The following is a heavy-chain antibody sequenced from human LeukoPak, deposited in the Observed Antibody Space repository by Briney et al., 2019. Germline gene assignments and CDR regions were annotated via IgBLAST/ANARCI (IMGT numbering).Heavy chain of an antibody. D-gene: IGHD3-10*01. CDR2: ISSSSSTI. CDR1: GLTFSSYS. J-gene: IGHJ3*02. CDR3: ARDTHLWASGSYHYGFDI. V-gene: IGHV3-48*04. Sequence: PGGSLRLSCAASGLTFSSYSMNWVRQAPGKGLEWVSYISSSSSTIYYADSVKGRFTIPRDNAKNSLYLQMNSLRAKDTAVYYCARDTHLWASGSYHYGFDIWGQGTMVTVSS.